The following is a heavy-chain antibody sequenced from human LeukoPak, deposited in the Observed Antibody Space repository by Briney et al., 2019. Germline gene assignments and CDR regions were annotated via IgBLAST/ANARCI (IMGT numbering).Heavy chain of an antibody. CDR2: IWYDGSNK. Sequence: GRSLRLSCAASGFTFSSYGMHWVRQAPGKGLEWVAVIWYDGSNKYYADSVKGRFTISRDNSKNTLYLQMNSLRAEDTAVYYCARGGYDFWSGYSNVDYWGQGTLVTVSS. V-gene: IGHV3-33*01. CDR3: ARGGYDFWSGYSNVDY. CDR1: GFTFSSYG. J-gene: IGHJ4*02. D-gene: IGHD3-3*01.